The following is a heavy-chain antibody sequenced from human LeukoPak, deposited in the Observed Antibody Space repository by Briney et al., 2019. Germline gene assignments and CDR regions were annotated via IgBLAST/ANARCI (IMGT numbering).Heavy chain of an antibody. CDR2: IIPIFGTA. J-gene: IGHJ1*01. CDR1: GGTFSSYA. D-gene: IGHD6-13*01. V-gene: IGHV1-69*05. CDR3: ARIAAAGTDAEYFQH. Sequence: SVKVSCKASGGTFSSYAISWVRQAPGQGLEWMGRIIPIFGTANYAQKFQGRVTITTDESTSTAYMELSSLRSEDTAVYYCARIAAAGTDAEYFQHWGQGTLVTVSS.